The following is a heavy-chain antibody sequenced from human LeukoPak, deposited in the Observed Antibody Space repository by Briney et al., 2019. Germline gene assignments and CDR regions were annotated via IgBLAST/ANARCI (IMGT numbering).Heavy chain of an antibody. V-gene: IGHV3-7*01. CDR1: GFTFSSYW. J-gene: IGHJ4*02. CDR3: ARDKPRGSYYGSIFDS. CDR2: IRDDGGEI. Sequence: GGTLRLSCEASGFTFSSYWMSWVRQAPGKGLEWVANIRDDGGEIYYVDSVKGRFTISRDNAKSSLFLQMNSLRAEDAAVYYCARDKPRGSYYGSIFDSWGQGTLVTVSS. D-gene: IGHD1-26*01.